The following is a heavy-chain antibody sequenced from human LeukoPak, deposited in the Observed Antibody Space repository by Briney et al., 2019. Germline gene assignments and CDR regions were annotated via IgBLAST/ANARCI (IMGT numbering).Heavy chain of an antibody. CDR1: GGTFSSCA. CDR3: ASQPGRMTTVVPLYYYYMDV. CDR2: IIPIFGTA. J-gene: IGHJ6*03. D-gene: IGHD4-23*01. V-gene: IGHV1-69*05. Sequence: GASVKVSCKASGGTFSSCAISWVRQAPGQGLEWMGGIIPIFGTANYAQKFQGRVTITTDESTSTAYMELSSLRSEDTAVYYCASQPGRMTTVVPLYYYYMDVWGKGTTVTVSS.